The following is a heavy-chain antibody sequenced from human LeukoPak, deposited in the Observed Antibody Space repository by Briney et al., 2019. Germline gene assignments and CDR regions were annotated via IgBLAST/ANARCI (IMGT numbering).Heavy chain of an antibody. CDR1: GFTFSSYA. V-gene: IGHV3-30*14. CDR3: ARGIGGSFDAFDI. Sequence: PGRSLRLSCAASGFTFSSYAMHWVRQAPGKGLEWVAVISYDGSNKYYADSVKGRFTISRDNSKNTLYLQMNSLRAEDTAVYYCARGIGGSFDAFDIWGRGTMVTVSS. J-gene: IGHJ3*02. CDR2: ISYDGSNK. D-gene: IGHD3-10*01.